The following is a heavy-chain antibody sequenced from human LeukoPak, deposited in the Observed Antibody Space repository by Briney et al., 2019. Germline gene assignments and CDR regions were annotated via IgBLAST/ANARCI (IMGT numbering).Heavy chain of an antibody. CDR2: IYYSGST. CDR1: GGSISGYY. D-gene: IGHD2-15*01. J-gene: IGHJ4*02. Sequence: SKTLSLTCTVSGGSISGYYWSWIRQPPGKGLEWIGFIYYSGSTNYNPSLKSRVTISVDTSIKQFSLKLSSVTAADTAVYYCARASCSGGSCPRSWCFDFWGEGTLVTVSS. V-gene: IGHV4-59*01. CDR3: ARASCSGGSCPRSWCFDF.